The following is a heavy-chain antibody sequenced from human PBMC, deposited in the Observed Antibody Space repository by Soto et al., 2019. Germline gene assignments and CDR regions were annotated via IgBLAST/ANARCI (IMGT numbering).Heavy chain of an antibody. CDR1: GGSISSYY. CDR3: AREYYYYGMDV. V-gene: IGHV4-59*01. CDR2: IYYSGST. J-gene: IGHJ6*02. Sequence: PSETLSLTCTVSGGSISSYYWSLIRQPPGKGLEWIGYIYYSGSTNYNPSLKSRVTISVDTSKNQFSLKLSSVTAADTAVYYCAREYYYYGMDVWGQGTTVTVSS.